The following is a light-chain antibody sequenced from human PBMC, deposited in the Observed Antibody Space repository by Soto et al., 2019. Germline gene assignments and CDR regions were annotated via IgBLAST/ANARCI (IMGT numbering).Light chain of an antibody. J-gene: IGKJ1*01. CDR1: QSISSW. Sequence: DIQMTQSPSTLSASVGDRVTITCRASQSISSWLAWYQQKPGKAPKLLIYKASSLESGVPSRFSGSGSGTEFTLTISSLQPDDFATYDCQQYNSYSSCTFGQGTKVEIK. CDR2: KAS. CDR3: QQYNSYSSCT. V-gene: IGKV1-5*03.